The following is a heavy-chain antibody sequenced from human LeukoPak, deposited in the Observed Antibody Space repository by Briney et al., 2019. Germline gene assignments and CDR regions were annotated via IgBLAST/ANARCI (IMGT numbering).Heavy chain of an antibody. CDR3: ARGTTVTTFGY. V-gene: IGHV5-51*01. Sequence: GESLKISCKASGYSFANSWIAWVRQMPGKGLEYMGIIYPGDSDTRYSPSFQGQATISADKSISTAYLQWSSLKASDTAMYYCARGTTVTTFGYWGQGTLVTVSS. CDR1: GYSFANSW. CDR2: IYPGDSDT. D-gene: IGHD4-17*01. J-gene: IGHJ4*02.